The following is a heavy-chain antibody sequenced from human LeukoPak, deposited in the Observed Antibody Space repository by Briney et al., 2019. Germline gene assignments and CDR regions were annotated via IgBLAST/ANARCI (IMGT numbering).Heavy chain of an antibody. D-gene: IGHD6-19*01. CDR3: AKARIAVTSFDY. Sequence: GGSLRLSCAASGFTFSSYAMSWVRQAPGKGLEWASAISGSGGSTYYADSVKGRFTISRDNSKNTLYLQMNSLRAEDTAVYYCAKARIAVTSFDYWGQGTLVTVSS. J-gene: IGHJ4*02. CDR2: ISGSGGST. CDR1: GFTFSSYA. V-gene: IGHV3-23*01.